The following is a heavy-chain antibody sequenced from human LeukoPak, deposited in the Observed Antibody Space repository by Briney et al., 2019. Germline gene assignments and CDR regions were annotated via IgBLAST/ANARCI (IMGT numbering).Heavy chain of an antibody. CDR3: ARGVGGADY. D-gene: IGHD2-21*01. V-gene: IGHV3-7*01. CDR1: EFTFSSYW. J-gene: IGHJ4*02. Sequence: GGSLRLSCAASEFTFSSYWMSWVRQASGKGLEWVANIKEDGSEKYYVDSVKGRFSISRDNAKNSLHLQMNSLRAEDTAVYFCARGVGGADYWGQGTLVTVSS. CDR2: IKEDGSEK.